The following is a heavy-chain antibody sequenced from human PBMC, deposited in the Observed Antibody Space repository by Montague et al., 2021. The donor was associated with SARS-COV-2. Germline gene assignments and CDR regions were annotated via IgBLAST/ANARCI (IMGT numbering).Heavy chain of an antibody. Sequence: SLRLSCAASGFTFSSYSMNWVRQAPGKGLEWVSSISSSSSYIYYADSVKGQFTISRDNAKNSLYLQMNSLRAEDTAVYYCARDPGYYYDSSGLIDYWGQGTLVTVSS. V-gene: IGHV3-21*01. D-gene: IGHD3-22*01. J-gene: IGHJ4*02. CDR2: ISSSSSYI. CDR3: ARDPGYYYDSSGLIDY. CDR1: GFTFSSYS.